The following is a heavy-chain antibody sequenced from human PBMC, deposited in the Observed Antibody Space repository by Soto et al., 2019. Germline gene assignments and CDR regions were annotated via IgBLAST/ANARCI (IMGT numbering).Heavy chain of an antibody. CDR1: GFTFSNSW. CDR3: ARDVGSGWFDY. Sequence: EAQLVESGGGLVQPGGSLRLSCVDSGFTFSNSWMSWVRQAPGRGPEWVANIKRDGSAKNYVDSVKGRFTISRDNAESSLYLQMTSLRDEDTDVYFCARDVGSGWFDYWGRGTQVTVSS. D-gene: IGHD6-19*01. CDR2: IKRDGSAK. J-gene: IGHJ4*02. V-gene: IGHV3-7*03.